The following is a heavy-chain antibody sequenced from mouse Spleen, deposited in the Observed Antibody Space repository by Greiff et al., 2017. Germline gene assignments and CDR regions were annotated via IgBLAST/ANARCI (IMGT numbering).Heavy chain of an antibody. V-gene: IGHV1-81*01. D-gene: IGHD2-4*01. Sequence: QVQLKESGAELARPGASVKLSCKASGYTFTSYGISWVKQRTGQGLEWIGEIYPRSGNTYYNEKFKGKATLTADKSSSTAYMELRSLTSEDSAVYFCALKGLDYDGYWGQGTTLTVSS. J-gene: IGHJ2*01. CDR3: ALKGLDYDGY. CDR2: IYPRSGNT. CDR1: GYTFTSYG.